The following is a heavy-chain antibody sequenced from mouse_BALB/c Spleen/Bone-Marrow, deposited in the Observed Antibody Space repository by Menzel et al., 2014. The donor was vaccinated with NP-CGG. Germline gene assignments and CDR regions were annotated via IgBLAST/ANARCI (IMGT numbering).Heavy chain of an antibody. V-gene: IGHV5-6*01. D-gene: IGHD1-3*01. CDR1: GFTFSNYV. Sequence: EVQGVESGGDLVKPGGSLKLSCAASGFTFSNYVMSWVRQTPDKRLEWVATISSGGSYTYFPDSVKGRFTISRDNAKNTLYLQMNSLKSEDAAMYYCARLTPDYAMDYWGQGTSVTVSS. CDR2: ISSGGSYT. J-gene: IGHJ4*01. CDR3: ARLTPDYAMDY.